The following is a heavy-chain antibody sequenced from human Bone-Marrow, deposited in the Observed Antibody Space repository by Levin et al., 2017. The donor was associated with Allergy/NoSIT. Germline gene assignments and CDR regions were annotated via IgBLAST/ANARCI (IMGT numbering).Heavy chain of an antibody. CDR3: ARSMGRSYYFYYYALDV. Sequence: KVSCKASGFDFTNDWIAWVRQMPGKGLELMGLVYPADFDTRYSPSFQGHVTISADKSIRTAYLQWSSLKASDTDVYYCARSMGRSYYFYYYALDVWGQGTTVTVSS. J-gene: IGHJ6*02. CDR1: GFDFTNDW. V-gene: IGHV5-51*01. CDR2: VYPADFDT. D-gene: IGHD1-26*01.